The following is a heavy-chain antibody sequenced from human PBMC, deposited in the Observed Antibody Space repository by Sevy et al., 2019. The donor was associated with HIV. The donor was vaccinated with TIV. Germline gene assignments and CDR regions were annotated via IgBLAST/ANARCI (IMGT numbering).Heavy chain of an antibody. D-gene: IGHD6-19*01. CDR1: GFTFSSYS. CDR3: AREGIAVDQRSYYYYYGMDV. Sequence: GGSLRLSCAASGFTFSSYSMNWVRQAPGKGLEWVSYISSSSSTIYDADSVKGRFTISRDNAKNSLYLQMNSLRAEDTAVYYCAREGIAVDQRSYYYYYGMDVWGQGTTVTVSS. V-gene: IGHV3-48*01. CDR2: ISSSSSTI. J-gene: IGHJ6*02.